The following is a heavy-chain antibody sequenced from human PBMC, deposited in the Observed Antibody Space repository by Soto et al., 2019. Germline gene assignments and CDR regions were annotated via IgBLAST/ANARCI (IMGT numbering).Heavy chain of an antibody. CDR3: ARDRVAAAGTGYYYYMDV. CDR1: GFTVSSNY. J-gene: IGHJ6*03. Sequence: GGSLRLSCAASGFTVSSNYMSWVRQAPGKGLEWVSVIYSGGSTYYADSVKGRFTISRDNSKNTLYLQMNSLRAEDTAVYYCARDRVAAAGTGYYYYMDVWGKGTTVTVSS. CDR2: IYSGGST. V-gene: IGHV3-66*01. D-gene: IGHD6-13*01.